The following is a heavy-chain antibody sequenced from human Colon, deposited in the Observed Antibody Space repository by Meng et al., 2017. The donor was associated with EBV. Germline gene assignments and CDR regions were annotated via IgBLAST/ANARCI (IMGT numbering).Heavy chain of an antibody. CDR1: AGSTTNGCDS. J-gene: IGHJ4*02. CDR2: IYHSGTT. Sequence: GSGPGRGNPSQTLSPTCTASAGSTTNGCDSWSWIRQPPGKGLEWIGYIYHSGTTKYNPSLKSRVTISVDTSKNQFSLKLSSVTAADTAVYYCARDTSTWGNKGLDHWGQGILVTVSS. V-gene: IGHV4-30-2*01. D-gene: IGHD7-27*01. CDR3: ARDTSTWGNKGLDH.